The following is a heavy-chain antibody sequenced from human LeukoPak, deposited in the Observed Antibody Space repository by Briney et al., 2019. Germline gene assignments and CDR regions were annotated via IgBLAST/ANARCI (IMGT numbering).Heavy chain of an antibody. CDR2: IYYSGST. V-gene: IGHV4-30-4*01. Sequence: SETLSLTCTVSGVSISSGDYYWSWIRQPPGKGLEWIGYIYYSGSTYYNPSLKSRVTISVDTSKNQFSLKLSSVTAADTAVYYCASETVSQSSYYFDYWGQGTLVTVSS. CDR3: ASETVSQSSYYFDY. CDR1: GVSISSGDYY. D-gene: IGHD4-17*01. J-gene: IGHJ4*02.